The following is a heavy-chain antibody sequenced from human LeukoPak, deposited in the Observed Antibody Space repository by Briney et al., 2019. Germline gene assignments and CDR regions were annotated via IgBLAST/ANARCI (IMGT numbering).Heavy chain of an antibody. V-gene: IGHV3-74*01. CDR1: GFTFSHYW. Sequence: QPGGSLRLSCAASGFTFSHYWMHWVRQVPGKGLVWVSRINGDGTDTNYADSVKGRFTISRDNARSTLHLQMNNLRAEDTAIYYCAREVIMIRGVIINRGSTADYWGQGTLVTVSS. CDR2: INGDGTDT. J-gene: IGHJ4*02. D-gene: IGHD3-10*01. CDR3: AREVIMIRGVIINRGSTADY.